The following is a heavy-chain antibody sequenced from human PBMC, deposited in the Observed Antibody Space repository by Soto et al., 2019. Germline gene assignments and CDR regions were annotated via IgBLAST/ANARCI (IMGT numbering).Heavy chain of an antibody. J-gene: IGHJ4*02. CDR1: GGSVSSDTHY. CDR2: IYYSGRT. V-gene: IGHV4-61*01. Sequence: QVQLQESGPELVKPSETLSLTCTVSGGSVSSDTHYWSWIRQPPGKGLEWIGYIYYSGRTNFNPSLMGRVSISVDTSKNQFSLRLTSVTAADTAVYYCARGPLFDSWGQGTLVTVSS. CDR3: ARGPLFDS.